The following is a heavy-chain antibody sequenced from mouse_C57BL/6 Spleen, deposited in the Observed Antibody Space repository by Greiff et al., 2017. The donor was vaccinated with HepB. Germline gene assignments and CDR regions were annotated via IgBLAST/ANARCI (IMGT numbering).Heavy chain of an antibody. V-gene: IGHV1-39*01. CDR3: ARLRGLPDYYAMDY. D-gene: IGHD2-4*01. Sequence: EVQLQQSGPELVKPGASVKISCMASGYSFTDYNMNWVKQSNGKSLEWIGVINPNYGTTSYNQKFKGKATLTVDQSSSTGYMQLNSLTSEDSAVYYCARLRGLPDYYAMDYWGQGTSVTVSS. J-gene: IGHJ4*01. CDR2: INPNYGTT. CDR1: GYSFTDYN.